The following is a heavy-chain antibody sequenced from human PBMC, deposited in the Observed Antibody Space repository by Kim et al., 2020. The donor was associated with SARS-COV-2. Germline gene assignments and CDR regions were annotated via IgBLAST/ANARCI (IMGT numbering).Heavy chain of an antibody. CDR2: IKSKTDGGTT. CDR1: GFTFSNAW. Sequence: GGSLRLSCAASGFTFSNAWMSWVRQAPGKGLEWVGRIKSKTDGGTTDYAAPVKGRFTISRDDSKNTLYLQMNSLKTEDTAVYYCTTELAAAGTKNWFDPWGQGTLVTVSS. J-gene: IGHJ5*02. D-gene: IGHD6-13*01. V-gene: IGHV3-15*01. CDR3: TTELAAAGTKNWFDP.